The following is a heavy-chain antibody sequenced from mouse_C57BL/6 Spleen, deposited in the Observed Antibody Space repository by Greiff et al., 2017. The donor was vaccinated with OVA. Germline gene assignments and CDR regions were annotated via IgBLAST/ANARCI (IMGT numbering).Heavy chain of an antibody. CDR2: ISDGGSYT. V-gene: IGHV5-4*01. CDR3: ARDHGSSYWYFDV. D-gene: IGHD1-1*01. Sequence: EVQRVESGGGLVKPGGSLKLSCAASGFTFSSYAMSWVRQTPEKRLEWVATISDGGSYTYYPDNVTGRFTISRDNAKNNLYLQMSHLKSEDTAMYYCARDHGSSYWYFDVWGTGTTVTVSS. J-gene: IGHJ1*03. CDR1: GFTFSSYA.